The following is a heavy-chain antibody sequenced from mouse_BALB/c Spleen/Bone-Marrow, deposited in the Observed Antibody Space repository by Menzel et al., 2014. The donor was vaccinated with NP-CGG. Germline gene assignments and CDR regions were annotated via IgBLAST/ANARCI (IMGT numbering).Heavy chain of an antibody. V-gene: IGHV14-3*02. J-gene: IGHJ3*01. Sequence: VELQQSGAELVKPGPSVTLSCPASGLNLQDSSVPWVKPRPAQGLECLGRLAPANGRTEYDPKFQDKATITADTAPKTAYPQCSSLTAEDTAVYYWGRSPGKGKDWGQGTRVTSAA. CDR2: LAPANGRT. CDR3: GRSPGKGKD. CDR1: GLNLQDSS.